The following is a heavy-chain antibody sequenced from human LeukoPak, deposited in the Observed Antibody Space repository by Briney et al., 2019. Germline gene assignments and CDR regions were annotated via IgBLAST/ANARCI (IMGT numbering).Heavy chain of an antibody. D-gene: IGHD6-13*01. J-gene: IGHJ3*02. CDR3: ARGLCSSYTSSCRKAFDI. CDR1: GYSISSGYY. CDR2: IYYAGRT. V-gene: IGHV4-38-2*02. Sequence: KTSETLSLTCTVSGYSISSGYYGGGIRQPPGEGLEWIATIYYAGRTYYKPSLKSRVTISVDTSKRQFSLSLSSVTPADTAVYYCARGLCSSYTSSCRKAFDIWGQGTMVTVSS.